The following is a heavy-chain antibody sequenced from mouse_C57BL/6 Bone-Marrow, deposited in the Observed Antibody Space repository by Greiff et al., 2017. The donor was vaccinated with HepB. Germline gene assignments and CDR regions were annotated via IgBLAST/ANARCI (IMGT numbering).Heavy chain of an antibody. Sequence: EVKVVESGGGLVQPGGSLKLSCAASGFTFSSYAMSWVRQTPEKRLEWVATISDGGSYTYSPDNVKGRFTISRDNAKNNLYLQMSHLKSEDTAMDYCASDGYYPAWFAYWGQGTLVTVSA. J-gene: IGHJ3*01. D-gene: IGHD2-3*01. V-gene: IGHV5-4*03. CDR1: GFTFSSYA. CDR3: ASDGYYPAWFAY. CDR2: ISDGGSYT.